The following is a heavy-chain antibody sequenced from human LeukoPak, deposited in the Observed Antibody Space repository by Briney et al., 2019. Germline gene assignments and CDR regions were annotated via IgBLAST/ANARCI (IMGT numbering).Heavy chain of an antibody. J-gene: IGHJ3*02. Sequence: SETLSLTCTVSGGSISSYYWSWIRQPAGKGLEWIGRIYTSGSTNYNPSLKSRVTMSVDTSKNQFSLKLSSVTAADTAVYYCARDLPIVVVPAADPWDAFDIWGQGTMVTVSS. V-gene: IGHV4-4*07. CDR2: IYTSGST. CDR3: ARDLPIVVVPAADPWDAFDI. CDR1: GGSISSYY. D-gene: IGHD2-2*01.